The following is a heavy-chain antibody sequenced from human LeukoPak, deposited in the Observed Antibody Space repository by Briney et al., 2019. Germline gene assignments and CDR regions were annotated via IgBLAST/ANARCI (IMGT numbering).Heavy chain of an antibody. V-gene: IGHV3-30-3*01. CDR2: ISYDGSNK. J-gene: IGHJ4*02. Sequence: GGSLRLSCAASGFTFSSYAMHWVRQAPGKGLEWVAVISYDGSNKYYADSVKGRFTISRDNSKNTLYLQMNSLRAEDTAVYYCAIYYYDSSGYYLFDYWGQGTLVTVSS. CDR3: AIYYYDSSGYYLFDY. D-gene: IGHD3-22*01. CDR1: GFTFSSYA.